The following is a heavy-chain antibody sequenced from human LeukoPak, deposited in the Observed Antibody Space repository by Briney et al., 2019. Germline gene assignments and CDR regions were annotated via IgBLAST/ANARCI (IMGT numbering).Heavy chain of an antibody. V-gene: IGHV4-34*01. CDR2: INHSGST. CDR1: GGSFSGYY. CDR3: ARPSSMIVVVITGEDDAFDI. J-gene: IGHJ3*02. D-gene: IGHD3-22*01. Sequence: PSETLSPTCAVYGGSFSGYYWSWIRQPPGKGLEWIGEINHSGSTNYNPSLKSRVTISVDTSKNQFSLKLSSVTAADTAVYYCARPSSMIVVVITGEDDAFDIWGQGTMVTVSS.